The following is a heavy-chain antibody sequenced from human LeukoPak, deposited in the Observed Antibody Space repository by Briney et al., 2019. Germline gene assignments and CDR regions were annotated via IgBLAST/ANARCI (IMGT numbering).Heavy chain of an antibody. CDR1: GYRFNHYW. V-gene: IGHV5-51*06. Sequence: GQSLKISFQGPGYRFNHYWIGWVRQMPGKGLEWMGIIDPGDSDTSYSPSFQGQVTISADKSISTAYLQWSSLKASDTAVYFCARWLAHCSSASCYQPFDYWGQGTLVTVSS. CDR3: ARWLAHCSSASCYQPFDY. D-gene: IGHD2-2*01. J-gene: IGHJ4*02. CDR2: IDPGDSDT.